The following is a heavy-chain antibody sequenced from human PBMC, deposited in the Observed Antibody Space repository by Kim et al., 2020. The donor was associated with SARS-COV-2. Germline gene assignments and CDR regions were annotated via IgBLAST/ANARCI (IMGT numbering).Heavy chain of an antibody. Sequence: SETLSLTCAVYGGSFSGYYWSWIRQPPGKGLEWIGEINHSGSTNYNPSLKSRVTISVDTSKNQFSLKLSSVTAADTAVYYCARGRREGVVIISTYNWFDPWGQGTLVTVSS. CDR1: GGSFSGYY. J-gene: IGHJ5*02. V-gene: IGHV4-34*01. CDR2: INHSGST. D-gene: IGHD3-3*01. CDR3: ARGRREGVVIISTYNWFDP.